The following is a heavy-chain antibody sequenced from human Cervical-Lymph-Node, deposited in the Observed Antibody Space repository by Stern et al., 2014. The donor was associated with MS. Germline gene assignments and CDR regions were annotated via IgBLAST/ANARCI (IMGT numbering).Heavy chain of an antibody. D-gene: IGHD2-2*01. J-gene: IGHJ4*02. CDR3: ARRMPPDY. Sequence: EVQLVESGAEVRKPGESLKISCKASGYTFTDYWIGWVRQMPGKGLEWMGIIYPRDSDITYRPSFQGQVTISADRPISTAYLQWSSLRASDTAIYYCARRMPPDYWGQGTLVTVSS. CDR1: GYTFTDYW. CDR2: IYPRDSDI. V-gene: IGHV5-51*04.